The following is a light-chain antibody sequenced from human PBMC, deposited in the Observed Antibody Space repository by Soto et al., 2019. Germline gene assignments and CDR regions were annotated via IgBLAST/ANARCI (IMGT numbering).Light chain of an antibody. CDR3: SSYAGSDIYV. CDR2: EVT. V-gene: IGLV2-8*01. CDR1: SSDVGKYDF. J-gene: IGLJ1*01. Sequence: QSALTQPPSASGSPGQSVSISCTGTSSDVGKYDFVSWYQQHPGKAPKLMIYEVTKRPSGVPDRFSGSKSGNTASLTVSGLQAEDEADYYCSSYAGSDIYVFGSGTKLTVL.